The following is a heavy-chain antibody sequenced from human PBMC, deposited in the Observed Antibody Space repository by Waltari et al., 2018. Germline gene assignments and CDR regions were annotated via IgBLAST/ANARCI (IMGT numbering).Heavy chain of an antibody. J-gene: IGHJ4*02. D-gene: IGHD4-17*01. CDR2: IYSGGST. Sequence: EVQLVESGGGLIQPGGSLRLSCAASGFTVSSNYMSWVSQAPGKGLEWVSVIYSGGSTYYADSVKGRFTISRDNSKNTLYLQMNSLRAEDTAVYYCARDLNDYGDYYLDYWGQGTLVTVSS. CDR1: GFTVSSNY. CDR3: ARDLNDYGDYYLDY. V-gene: IGHV3-53*01.